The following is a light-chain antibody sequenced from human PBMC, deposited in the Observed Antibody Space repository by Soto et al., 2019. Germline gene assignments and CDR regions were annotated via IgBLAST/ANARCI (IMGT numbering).Light chain of an antibody. CDR3: QHFGGTTFT. CDR2: GAS. Sequence: EIVLTQSPGTLSLSPGERATLSCRASQSVSSSSLAWYQQKPGQAPRLLIYGASSRATGIPDRFSGSGSGTDFTLTISRLEPGDFAVYYCQHFGGTTFTFGQGTKVDI. CDR1: QSVSSSS. V-gene: IGKV3-20*01. J-gene: IGKJ1*01.